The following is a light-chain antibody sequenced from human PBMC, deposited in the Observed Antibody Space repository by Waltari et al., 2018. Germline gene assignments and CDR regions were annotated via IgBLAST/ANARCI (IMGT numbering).Light chain of an antibody. V-gene: IGLV2-14*03. J-gene: IGLJ1*01. CDR1: STDIGAHDF. Sequence: QSALTQPASVSGSPGQSIAISCSGSSTDIGAHDFVSWYQQHPGKAPKLIIFDVSSRPTGISYRFCGAKFGNPASLTISGLQAEDEADYFCSSYTRGRTYVFGSGTKVTVL. CDR2: DVS. CDR3: SSYTRGRTYV.